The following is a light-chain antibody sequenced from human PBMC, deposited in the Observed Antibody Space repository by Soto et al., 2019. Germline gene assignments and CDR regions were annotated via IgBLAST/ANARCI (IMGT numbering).Light chain of an antibody. CDR3: QQYNRYYT. V-gene: IGKV1-5*01. J-gene: IGKJ2*01. CDR2: DAS. CDR1: QSISSW. Sequence: DIQMTQSPSTLSASVGDRVTITCRASQSISSWLAWYQQKPGKAPKLLIYDASSLESGVPSRFSGSGSGTEFTLTISSLQPDDFATYYCQQYNRYYTFGQGTKLESK.